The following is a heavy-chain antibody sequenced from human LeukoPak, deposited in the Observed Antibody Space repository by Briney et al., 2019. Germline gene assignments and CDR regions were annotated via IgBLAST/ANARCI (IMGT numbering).Heavy chain of an antibody. D-gene: IGHD6-13*01. CDR3: AVRRYSSSWYCAFDI. CDR2: IYPGDSDT. Sequence: GESLKISCKDSGYSFTSYWIGWVRQMPGKGLEWMGIIYPGDSDTRYSPSFQGQVTISADKSISTAYLQWSSLKASDTAMYYCAVRRYSSSWYCAFDIWGQGTMVTVSS. J-gene: IGHJ3*02. CDR1: GYSFTSYW. V-gene: IGHV5-51*01.